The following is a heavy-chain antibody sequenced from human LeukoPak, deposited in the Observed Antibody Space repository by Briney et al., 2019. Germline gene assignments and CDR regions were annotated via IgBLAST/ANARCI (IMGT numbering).Heavy chain of an antibody. J-gene: IGHJ4*02. CDR2: ISGSGGST. CDR3: AKDRIPITMYSSSMEFDY. Sequence: GGSLRLSCAASGFTFSSYAMSWVRQAPGKGLEWVSAISGSGGSTYYADSVKGRFTISRDNSKNTLYLQMNSLRAEDTAVYYCAKDRIPITMYSSSMEFDYWGQGTLVTVSS. V-gene: IGHV3-23*01. CDR1: GFTFSSYA. D-gene: IGHD6-6*01.